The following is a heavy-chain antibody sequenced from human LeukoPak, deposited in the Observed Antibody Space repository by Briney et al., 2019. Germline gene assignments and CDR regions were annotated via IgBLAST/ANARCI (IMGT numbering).Heavy chain of an antibody. V-gene: IGHV3-7*01. J-gene: IGHJ4*02. CDR3: ARRATTERGHSYGLDY. D-gene: IGHD5-18*01. Sequence: GGSLRLSCAASGMTFSSFWMSWVRQAPGKGLEWVAHIKPDVSEKYYLDSVKGRFTVSRDNAKNSLYLQMNSLRAEDTAVYYCARRATTERGHSYGLDYWGQGTLVTVSS. CDR1: GMTFSSFW. CDR2: IKPDVSEK.